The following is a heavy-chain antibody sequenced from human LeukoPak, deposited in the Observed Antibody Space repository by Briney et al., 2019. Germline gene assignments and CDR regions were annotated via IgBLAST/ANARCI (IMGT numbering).Heavy chain of an antibody. CDR2: ISSSSTTI. Sequence: GGSLRLSCAASGITFSGYSMNWVRQAPGKGLEWVSYISSSSTTISYADSVKGRFTISRDVAKNSLYLQMNSLRAEDTAVYYCARETGWYFDYWGQGTLVAVSS. CDR1: GITFSGYS. J-gene: IGHJ4*02. V-gene: IGHV3-48*04. CDR3: ARETGWYFDY. D-gene: IGHD5-24*01.